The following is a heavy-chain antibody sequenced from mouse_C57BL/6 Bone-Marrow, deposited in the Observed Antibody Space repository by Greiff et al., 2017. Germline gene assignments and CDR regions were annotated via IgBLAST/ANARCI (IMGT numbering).Heavy chain of an antibody. CDR1: GYTFTSYW. CDR2: IDPSDSYT. D-gene: IGHD2-4*01. V-gene: IGHV1-69*01. J-gene: IGHJ3*01. CDR3: ASYDYDLAWFAY. Sequence: QVQLQQPGAELVMPGASVKLSCKASGYTFTSYWMHWVKQRPGQGLEWSGEIDPSDSYTNYNQKFKGKSTLTVDKSSSTAYMQLSSLTYEDSAVYYCASYDYDLAWFAYWGQGTLVTVSA.